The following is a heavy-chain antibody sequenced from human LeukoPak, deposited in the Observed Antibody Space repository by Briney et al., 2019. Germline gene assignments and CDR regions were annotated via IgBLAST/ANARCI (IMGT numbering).Heavy chain of an antibody. V-gene: IGHV3-74*01. CDR3: AREAAVAGDY. D-gene: IGHD6-19*01. CDR1: GFTFSSYW. Sequence: GGSLRLSCAASGFTFSSYWKHWVRQAPGKGLVWVSRINSDGSSTSYADSVKGRFTISRDNAKNSLYLQMNSLRAVDTAVYYCAREAAVAGDYWGQGTLVTVSS. CDR2: INSDGSST. J-gene: IGHJ4*02.